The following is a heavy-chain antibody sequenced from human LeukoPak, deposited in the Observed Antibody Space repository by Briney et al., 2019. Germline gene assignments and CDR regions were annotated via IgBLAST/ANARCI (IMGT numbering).Heavy chain of an antibody. CDR3: ARDLPQYYYGLGSYGKLRLSPDY. D-gene: IGHD3-10*01. CDR2: ISSSSSYI. Sequence: GGSLRLSCAASGFTFSSYRLNWVRQAPGKGREGVSSISSSSSYIYSADSVKGRFTISRDNAKNSLYLQMNSLRAEDTAVYYCARDLPQYYYGLGSYGKLRLSPDYWGQGTLVTVSS. V-gene: IGHV3-21*01. J-gene: IGHJ4*02. CDR1: GFTFSSYR.